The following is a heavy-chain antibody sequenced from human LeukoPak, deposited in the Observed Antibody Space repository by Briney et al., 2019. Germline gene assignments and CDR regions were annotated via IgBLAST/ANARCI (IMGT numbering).Heavy chain of an antibody. CDR2: IYYSGST. Sequence: SQTLSLTCTVSGGSISSGGYYWSWIRQHPGKGLEWIGYIYYSGSTYYNPSLKSRVTISVDTSKNQFSLKLSSVTAADTAVYYCASGQYGSGRRAWRWFDPWGQGTLVTVSS. J-gene: IGHJ5*02. V-gene: IGHV4-31*03. D-gene: IGHD3-10*01. CDR1: GGSISSGGYY. CDR3: ASGQYGSGRRAWRWFDP.